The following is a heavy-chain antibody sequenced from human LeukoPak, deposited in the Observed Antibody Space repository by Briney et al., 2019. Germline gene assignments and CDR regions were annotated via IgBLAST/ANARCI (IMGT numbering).Heavy chain of an antibody. CDR1: GFTFSRYW. J-gene: IGHJ4*02. CDR2: INEDGSEE. V-gene: IGHV3-7*01. D-gene: IGHD2-15*01. CDR3: ARAGDGTAARDY. Sequence: GGSLRLSCAPSGFTFSRYWMSWVRQAPGKGLEWVANINEDGSEEYYVDSVRGRFTIARDNAKDSLYLQMNSLRAEDTAVYYCARAGDGTAARDYWGQGTLVTVSS.